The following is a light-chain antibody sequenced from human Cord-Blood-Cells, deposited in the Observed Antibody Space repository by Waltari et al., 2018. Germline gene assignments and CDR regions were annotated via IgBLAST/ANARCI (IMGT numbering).Light chain of an antibody. Sequence: DIVMPQSPDSLAVSLGERTTINCKSSQSVLYSSNNKNYLAWYQQKPGQPPKQRIYWASTRESGFPDRFSGSGSGTDFTLTISSLQAEDVAVYYCQQYYSTPPTFGQGTKVEIK. CDR2: WAS. CDR3: QQYYSTPPT. V-gene: IGKV4-1*01. J-gene: IGKJ1*01. CDR1: QSVLYSSNNKNY.